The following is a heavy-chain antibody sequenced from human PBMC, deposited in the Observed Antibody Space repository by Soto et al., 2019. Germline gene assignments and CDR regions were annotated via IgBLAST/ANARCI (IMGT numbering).Heavy chain of an antibody. Sequence: QVQLQESGPGLVKPSQTLSLTCTVSGGSISSGDYYWSWIRQPPGKGLEWIGYIYYSGSTYYNPSHQRRVTIPVHTSTHPCSLKLSSVTAADTAVYYCARTPDRSGYLDYWGQRSLVTVSS. J-gene: IGHJ4*02. CDR3: ARTPDRSGYLDY. CDR2: IYYSGST. D-gene: IGHD3-22*01. CDR1: GGSISSGDYY. V-gene: IGHV4-30-4*01.